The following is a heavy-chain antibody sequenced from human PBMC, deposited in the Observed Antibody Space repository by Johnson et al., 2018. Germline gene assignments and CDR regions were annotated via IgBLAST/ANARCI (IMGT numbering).Heavy chain of an antibody. CDR2: IYYSGST. J-gene: IGHJ6*02. V-gene: IGHV4-59*01. Sequence: QVQLQESGPGLVKPSETLSLTCTVSGGSISSYYWSWIRQPPGKGLEWIGYIYYSGSTNYNPSLKSRVTISVDTSKNQFSLKLGSVTAADTAVYDCARDLRLGPPADYNYYYYGMNVWGQGTTVTVSS. CDR1: GGSISSYY. CDR3: ARDLRLGPPADYNYYYYGMNV. D-gene: IGHD4-11*01.